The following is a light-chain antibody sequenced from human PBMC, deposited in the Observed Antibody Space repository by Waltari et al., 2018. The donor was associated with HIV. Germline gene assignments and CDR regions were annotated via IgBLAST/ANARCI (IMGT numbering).Light chain of an antibody. CDR2: GAS. V-gene: IGKV3-15*01. CDR3: QQYNNWPPYT. J-gene: IGKJ2*01. Sequence: EVVLTQSPSTLSLSQGERATLSCRASQNIGNYLAWYQQKPGQAPRLLIYGASTRATGIPARFSGSGSGTEFTLTISRLQSEDFAVYYCQQYNNWPPYTFGQGTKLEIK. CDR1: QNIGNY.